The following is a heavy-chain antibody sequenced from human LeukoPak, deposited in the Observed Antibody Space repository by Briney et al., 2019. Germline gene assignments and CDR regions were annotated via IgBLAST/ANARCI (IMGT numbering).Heavy chain of an antibody. D-gene: IGHD2-21*01. V-gene: IGHV3-21*01. CDR1: GFTFTMFG. J-gene: IGHJ3*02. CDR2: ISSSSSYI. Sequence: GGSLRLSCAASGFTFTMFGMNWVRQAPGKGLEWVSSISSSSSYIYYADSVKGRFTISRDNAKNSLYLQMNSLRAEDTAVYYCARPESNSDDAFDIWGQGTMVTVSS. CDR3: ARPESNSDDAFDI.